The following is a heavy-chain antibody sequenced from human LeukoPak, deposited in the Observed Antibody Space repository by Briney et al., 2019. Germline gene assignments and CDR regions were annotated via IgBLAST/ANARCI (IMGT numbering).Heavy chain of an antibody. CDR3: ARVQSSGQLAPYYYCGMDV. D-gene: IGHD6-13*01. CDR1: VGSISCYF. Sequence: PGTLSFTCPCSVGSISCYFWSWIRQPRGKGVEGMGHIYYRGSTNYNLSINRGVTVPVHKSKNQFSLKPSSVTAADTAVYYCARVQSSGQLAPYYYCGMDVWGQGTTVTVSS. J-gene: IGHJ6*02. V-gene: IGHV4-59*01. CDR2: IYYRGST.